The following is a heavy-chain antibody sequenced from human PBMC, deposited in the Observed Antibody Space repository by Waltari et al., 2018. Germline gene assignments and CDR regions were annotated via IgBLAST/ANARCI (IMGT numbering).Heavy chain of an antibody. CDR3: AKDRGMGPDHGDYFDY. V-gene: IGHV3-23*01. Sequence: FGAGGGFVKAGGFPGTPWSASGFTFCGLANEWVRRGPGKGLEWVSDSGQNGIGTFYADSAKGRCTISRDNSKKTLYLQMNSLRAEDSAVYYCAKDRGMGPDHGDYFDYWGQGILVTVSS. CDR1: GFTFCGLA. CDR2: SGQNGIGT. J-gene: IGHJ4*02. D-gene: IGHD4-17*01.